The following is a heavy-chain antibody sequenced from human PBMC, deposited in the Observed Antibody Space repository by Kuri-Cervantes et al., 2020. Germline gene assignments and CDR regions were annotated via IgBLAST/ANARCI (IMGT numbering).Heavy chain of an antibody. CDR3: ARVKSSYGDPTGGMDV. D-gene: IGHD4-17*01. Sequence: ASVKVSCKASGYTFTSYGISWVRQAPGQGLEWMGWISAYSGNTDYAQKLQGRVTMTTDTSTSTVYMELRSLRSDDTAVYFCARVKSSYGDPTGGMDVWGQGTTVTVSS. J-gene: IGHJ6*02. V-gene: IGHV1-18*01. CDR2: ISAYSGNT. CDR1: GYTFTSYG.